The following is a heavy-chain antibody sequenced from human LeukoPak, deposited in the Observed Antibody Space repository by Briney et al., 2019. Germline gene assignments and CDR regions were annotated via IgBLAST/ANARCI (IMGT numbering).Heavy chain of an antibody. CDR1: GFTFSNYS. CDR2: ISSSTSYI. D-gene: IGHD6-19*01. V-gene: IGHV3-21*01. Sequence: GSLRLSCAASGFTFSNYSMNWVRQAPGKGLEWVSSISSSTSYIYYADSVKGRFTISRDNAKNSLYLQMNSLRAEDTAVYYCARARAAVAAYDAFDIWGQGTMVTVSS. CDR3: ARARAAVAAYDAFDI. J-gene: IGHJ3*02.